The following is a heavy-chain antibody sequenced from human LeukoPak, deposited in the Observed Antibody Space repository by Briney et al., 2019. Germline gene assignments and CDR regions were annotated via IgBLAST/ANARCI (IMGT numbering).Heavy chain of an antibody. CDR3: AREGSGSYVNWIDP. Sequence: SETLSLTCTVSGGSISSYYWSWIRQPPGKGLEWIGYIYYSGSTNYNPSLKSRVTISVDTSKNQFSLKLSSVTAADTAVYYCAREGSGSYVNWIDPWGQGTLVTVSS. D-gene: IGHD1-26*01. J-gene: IGHJ5*02. V-gene: IGHV4-59*01. CDR1: GGSISSYY. CDR2: IYYSGST.